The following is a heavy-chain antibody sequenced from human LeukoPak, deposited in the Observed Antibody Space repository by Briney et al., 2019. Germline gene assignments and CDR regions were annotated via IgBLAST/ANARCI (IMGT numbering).Heavy chain of an antibody. Sequence: SVKLSCKPSAATITSYAISWVRQAPGQGLEWMGAIIPIFGTANYAQKFQRRATITTDESTSTAYMELRSLRSEATAVYYCANEDSIAVAGTSYFDYWRQGTLVHVPS. CDR1: AATITSYA. D-gene: IGHD6-19*01. V-gene: IGHV1-69*05. CDR2: IIPIFGTA. J-gene: IGHJ4*02. CDR3: ANEDSIAVAGTSYFDY.